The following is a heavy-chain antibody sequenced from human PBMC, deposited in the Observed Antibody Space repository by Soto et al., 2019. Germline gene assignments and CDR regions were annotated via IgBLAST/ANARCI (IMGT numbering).Heavy chain of an antibody. J-gene: IGHJ5*01. CDR2: VHSSGHS. D-gene: IGHD1-1*01. V-gene: IGHV4-4*02. Sequence: SETLSLTCTLSGGSVRAPDWWNWVRQSPDKGLEWIAEVHSSGHSNYNPSLRSRVSVSIDSSKNQFYLNLNSVTAADMAIYYCARVRQGCSANNCYFDPWGQGTQVTVSS. CDR3: ARVRQGCSANNCYFDP. CDR1: GGSVRAPDW.